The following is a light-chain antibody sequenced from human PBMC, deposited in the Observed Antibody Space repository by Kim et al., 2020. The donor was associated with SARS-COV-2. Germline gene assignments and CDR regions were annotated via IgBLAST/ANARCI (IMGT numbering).Light chain of an antibody. V-gene: IGKV1-5*01. CDR2: DAS. CDR1: QSISSW. Sequence: LSASVGDRVTITCRASQSISSWLAWYQQKPGKAPKLLIYDASSLESGVPSRFSGSGSGTEFTLTISSLQPDDFATYYCQQYNSYLFGGGTKVDIK. CDR3: QQYNSYL. J-gene: IGKJ4*01.